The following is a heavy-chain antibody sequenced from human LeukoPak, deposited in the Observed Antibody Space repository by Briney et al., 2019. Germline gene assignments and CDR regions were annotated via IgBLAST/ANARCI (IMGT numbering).Heavy chain of an antibody. CDR3: ARTPCSGGRCYYLPPNDAFDI. J-gene: IGHJ3*02. D-gene: IGHD2-15*01. Sequence: SETLSLTCTVSGGSITNYYWSWIRHSAGKGLEWIGRINTSGDTSYNPSIRSRVTMSVDTSKNQFSLKLSSVTAVDTAVYYCARTPCSGGRCYYLPPNDAFDIWGQGTMVTVSS. V-gene: IGHV4-4*07. CDR1: GGSITNYY. CDR2: INTSGDT.